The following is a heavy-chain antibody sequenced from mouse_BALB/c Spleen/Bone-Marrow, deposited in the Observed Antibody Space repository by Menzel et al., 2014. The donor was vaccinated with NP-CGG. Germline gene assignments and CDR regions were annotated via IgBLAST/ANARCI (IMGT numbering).Heavy chain of an antibody. CDR2: IYPGDGDT. V-gene: IGHV1-80*01. CDR3: ARGARSAMDY. CDR1: GYAFSTYW. J-gene: IGHJ4*01. Sequence: VQLQQSRAELVRPESSAKISCKASGYAFSTYWMVWVKQRPGQGLEWIGQIYPGDGDTNYNGKLKGKATLTADKSSSTAYMQLSSLTSEDSAVYFCARGARSAMDYWGQGTSVTVSS.